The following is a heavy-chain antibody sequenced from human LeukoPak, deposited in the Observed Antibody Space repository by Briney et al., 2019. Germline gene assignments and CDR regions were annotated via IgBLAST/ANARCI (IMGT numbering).Heavy chain of an antibody. CDR1: GGTFSSYA. D-gene: IGHD6-13*01. CDR2: IIPIFGTA. CDR3: ARAGPLAAAGY. J-gene: IGHJ4*02. V-gene: IGHV1-69*01. Sequence: VASVTVSCTASGGTFSSYAISWVRQAPGQGLEWMGGIIPIFGTANYAQKFQGRVTITADESTSTAYMELSSLRSEDTAVYYCARAGPLAAAGYWGQGTLVTVSS.